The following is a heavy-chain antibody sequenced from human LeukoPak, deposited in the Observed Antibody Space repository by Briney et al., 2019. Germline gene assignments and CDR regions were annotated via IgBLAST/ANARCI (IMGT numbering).Heavy chain of an antibody. CDR3: ARDSEWGLLRSDY. CDR1: GFTFSRYW. V-gene: IGHV3-7*05. Sequence: GVSLRLSCAASGFTFSRYWMTWVRQAPGKGLEWVANIKQDGTEKYYVDSVKGRFTISRDNAKNSLYLQMNGLRAEDTAVYYCARDSEWGLLRSDYWGQGTLVTVSS. D-gene: IGHD3-3*01. CDR2: IKQDGTEK. J-gene: IGHJ4*02.